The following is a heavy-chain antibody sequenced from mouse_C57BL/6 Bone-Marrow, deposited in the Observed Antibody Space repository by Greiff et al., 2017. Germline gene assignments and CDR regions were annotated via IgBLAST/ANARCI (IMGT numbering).Heavy chain of an antibody. Sequence: QVQLKESGPGLVAPSQSLSITCTVSGFSLTSYAISWVRQPPGKGLEWLGVIWTGGGTNYNSALKSRLSISKDNSKSQVFLKMNSLQTDDTARYYCARNLGLLLRPYYYAMDYGGQGTSATVSS. CDR3: ARNLGLLLRPYYYAMDY. V-gene: IGHV2-9-1*01. J-gene: IGHJ4*01. CDR1: GFSLTSYA. D-gene: IGHD1-1*01. CDR2: IWTGGGT.